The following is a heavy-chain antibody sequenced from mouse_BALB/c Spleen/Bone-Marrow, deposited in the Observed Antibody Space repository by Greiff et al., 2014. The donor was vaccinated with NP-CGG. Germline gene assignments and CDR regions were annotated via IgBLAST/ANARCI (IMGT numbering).Heavy chain of an antibody. D-gene: IGHD1-1*01. V-gene: IGHV14-3*02. Sequence: EVQLQQSGAELVKPGASVKLSCTASGFNIKDTYMHWVKQRPEQGLEWIGRIDPANGNTKYDPRFQGRATITADTSSNTAYLQLSSLTSEDTAVYYCALYYYGSSGFAYWGHGTLVTVSA. CDR2: IDPANGNT. J-gene: IGHJ3*01. CDR3: ALYYYGSSGFAY. CDR1: GFNIKDTY.